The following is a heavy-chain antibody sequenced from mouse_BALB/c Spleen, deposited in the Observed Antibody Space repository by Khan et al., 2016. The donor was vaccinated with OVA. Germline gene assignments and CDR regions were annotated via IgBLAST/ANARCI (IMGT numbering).Heavy chain of an antibody. CDR3: ARGNYYGYYFDY. D-gene: IGHD1-1*01. CDR1: GYSITSGYA. J-gene: IGHJ2*01. V-gene: IGHV3-2*02. CDR2: ISYSGGT. Sequence: VQLKESGPGLVKPSQSLSLTCTVTGYSITSGYAWNWLRQFPGNKLEWMGYISYSGGTSYNPSLKSRISITRDTSKNQFFLQLNSVTTEDTATYYCARGNYYGYYFDYGGQGTPLTVSS.